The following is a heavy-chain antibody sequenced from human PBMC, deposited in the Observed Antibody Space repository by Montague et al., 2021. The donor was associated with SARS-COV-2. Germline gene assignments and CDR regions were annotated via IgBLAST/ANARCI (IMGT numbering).Heavy chain of an antibody. Sequence: SETLSLTCAVYGGSFSGYYLNWTRQPPGKGLEWIGEINHSGSTXXXPSXXXRVTIAVDTSKNQVSLKLTSVTAADTAVFYCARSTVTNSPFGFSNKLRSRYNGMDVWGQGTTVTVSS. V-gene: IGHV4-34*01. CDR2: INHSGST. J-gene: IGHJ6*02. CDR3: ARSTVTNSPFGFSNKLRSRYNGMDV. D-gene: IGHD4-17*01. CDR1: GGSFSGYY.